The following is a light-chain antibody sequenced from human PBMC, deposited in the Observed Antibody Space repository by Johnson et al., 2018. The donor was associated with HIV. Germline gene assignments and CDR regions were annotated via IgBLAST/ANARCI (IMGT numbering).Light chain of an antibody. CDR3: GTWDSSLSANV. V-gene: IGLV1-51*01. CDR2: DNN. Sequence: VLTQPPSVSAAPGQKVTISCSGRSSNIGNNYVSWYQQLPGTAPKLLIYDNNKRPSGIPDRFSGSKSGTSATLGITGLQTGDEADYYCGTWDSSLSANVFGTGTKVTVL. CDR1: SSNIGNNY. J-gene: IGLJ1*01.